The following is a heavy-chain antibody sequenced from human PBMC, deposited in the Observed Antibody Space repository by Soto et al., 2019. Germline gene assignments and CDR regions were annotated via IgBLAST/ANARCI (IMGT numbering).Heavy chain of an antibody. V-gene: IGHV3-30-3*01. D-gene: IGHD2-2*01. CDR2: ISYDGSNK. Sequence: GGSLRLSCAASGFTFRSYAMHWVRQAPGKGLEWVAVISYDGSNKYYADSVKGRFTISRDNSKHTLFLQMNSLRPEDTAVYYCAKDLEGYCSSTSCYTYFGLDVWGQGTTVTVSS. CDR3: AKDLEGYCSSTSCYTYFGLDV. J-gene: IGHJ6*02. CDR1: GFTFRSYA.